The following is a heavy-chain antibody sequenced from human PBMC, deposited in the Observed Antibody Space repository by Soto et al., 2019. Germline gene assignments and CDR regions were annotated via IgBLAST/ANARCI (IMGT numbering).Heavy chain of an antibody. D-gene: IGHD5-12*01. Sequence: GGALRLSCAASGFTFSSYSMKWVRQAPGKGLEGVSYISSSSSTIYYADSVKGRFTISRDNAKNSLYLQMNSLRDEDTAVYYCARDTSPYRADSGYDWDAFDIWGQGTMVTVSS. CDR2: ISSSSSTI. CDR3: ARDTSPYRADSGYDWDAFDI. CDR1: GFTFSSYS. J-gene: IGHJ3*02. V-gene: IGHV3-48*02.